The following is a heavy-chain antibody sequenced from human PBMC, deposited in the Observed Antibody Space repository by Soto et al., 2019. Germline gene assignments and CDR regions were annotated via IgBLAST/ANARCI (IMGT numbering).Heavy chain of an antibody. Sequence: DVQLVESGGGLVQPGGSLRLSCAASGFTFGAFEMNWVRQAPGKGPEWISNIRNSGDTTYYADSVKGRFSISRDNANNSLFLQMNRLRPDDTALYYCARQGGRDWLTYFHHSGRGTLVSVSS. D-gene: IGHD6-19*01. CDR3: ARQGGRDWLTYFHH. CDR2: IRNSGDTT. J-gene: IGHJ2*01. CDR1: GFTFGAFE. V-gene: IGHV3-48*03.